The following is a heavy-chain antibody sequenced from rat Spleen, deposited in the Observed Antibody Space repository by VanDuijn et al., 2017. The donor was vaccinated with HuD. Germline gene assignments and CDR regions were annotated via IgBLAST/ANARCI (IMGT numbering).Heavy chain of an antibody. CDR3: ARGSAYFDY. V-gene: IGHV2-13*01. CDR2: IWGNGDT. Sequence: QVQLKESGPGLVQPSQTLSLTCTVSGFSLNNYGVIWVRQPPGEGLEWMGIIWGNGDTNYNSAIKSRLSISRDTSKSQVFLQMNSLQTEDTAMYFCARGSAYFDYWGQGVMVTVSS. CDR1: GFSLNNYG. J-gene: IGHJ2*01. D-gene: IGHD3-2*01.